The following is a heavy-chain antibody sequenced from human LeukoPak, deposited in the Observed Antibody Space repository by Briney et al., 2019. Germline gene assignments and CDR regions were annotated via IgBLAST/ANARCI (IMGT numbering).Heavy chain of an antibody. J-gene: IGHJ4*02. D-gene: IGHD1-7*01. CDR3: ARGRAWNYDY. CDR2: IYTTGST. Sequence: SETLSLTCTFSGGSISSFYWSWIRQPAGKGLEWIGRIYTTGSTDYNPSLKSRVTMSVDTSKNQFSLKLRSVTAADTAVYYCARGRAWNYDYWGQGTLVTVSS. CDR1: GGSISSFY. V-gene: IGHV4-4*07.